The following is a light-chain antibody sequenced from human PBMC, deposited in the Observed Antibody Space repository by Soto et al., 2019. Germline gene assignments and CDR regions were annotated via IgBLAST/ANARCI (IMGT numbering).Light chain of an antibody. CDR3: QQSYSTPYT. CDR2: VES. J-gene: IGKJ2*01. CDR1: QTISSY. Sequence: DIQMSQSPSSLSASVGDRVTITCRASQTISSYLNWYQQKPGKAPELLIYVESNLQRGVPSRFSGRGSGTDFSLTISSLQPEDFATYYCQQSYSTPYTFGQGTRVEIK. V-gene: IGKV1-39*01.